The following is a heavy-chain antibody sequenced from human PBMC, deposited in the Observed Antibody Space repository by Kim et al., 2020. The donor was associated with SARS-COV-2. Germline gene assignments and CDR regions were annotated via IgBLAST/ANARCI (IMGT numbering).Heavy chain of an antibody. D-gene: IGHD3-10*01. V-gene: IGHV3-13*01. J-gene: IGHJ3*02. CDR3: ARRMVRGVGFDM. Sequence: YYPGSVKGRFTISRENAKNSLYLQIKSLRVGDTAVYYCARRMVRGVGFDMWGQGTMVTVSS.